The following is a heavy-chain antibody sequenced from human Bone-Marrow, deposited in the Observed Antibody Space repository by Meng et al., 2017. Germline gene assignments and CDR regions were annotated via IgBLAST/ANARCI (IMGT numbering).Heavy chain of an antibody. CDR3: ARVSARITMIVVVITEFDY. CDR2: INPNSGGT. J-gene: IGHJ4*02. Sequence: QVQLVQAGAEVKKPGASVKVSCKASGYTFTGYYMHWVRQAPGQGLEWMGRINPNSGGTNYAQKFQGRVTMTRDTSISTAYMELSRLRSDDTAVYYCARVSARITMIVVVITEFDYWGQGTLVTVSS. CDR1: GYTFTGYY. V-gene: IGHV1-2*06. D-gene: IGHD3-22*01.